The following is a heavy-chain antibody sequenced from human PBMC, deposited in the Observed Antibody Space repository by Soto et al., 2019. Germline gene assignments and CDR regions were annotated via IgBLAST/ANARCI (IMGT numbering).Heavy chain of an antibody. CDR2: ISASSDAA. Sequence: EVQLLESGGGLVQPGGSLRLSCAASGFPFSTSAMNWVRQAPGKGLEWVSIISASSDAAYYAESVKGRFASSRDNSKNTLYLQMNSLRAEDTAVYYSAKYSGSYPVYNGLSLWGQGTTVTVS. V-gene: IGHV3-23*01. CDR3: AKYSGSYPVYNGLSL. J-gene: IGHJ6*02. CDR1: GFPFSTSA. D-gene: IGHD1-26*01.